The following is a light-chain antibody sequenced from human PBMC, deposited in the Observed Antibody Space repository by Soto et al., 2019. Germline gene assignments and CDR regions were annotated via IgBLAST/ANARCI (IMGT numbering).Light chain of an antibody. CDR2: GAS. CDR3: QQYGSPVT. J-gene: IGKJ1*01. V-gene: IGKV3-20*01. CDR1: QTVNNNY. Sequence: ELVLTQSPGTLSLSPGERATLSCRASQTVNNNYLAWYQQKPGRAPRLLIDGASSRATGIPDRFSGSGSGTDFTLTISRLEPEDLAVYYCQQYGSPVTFGQGTKVDIK.